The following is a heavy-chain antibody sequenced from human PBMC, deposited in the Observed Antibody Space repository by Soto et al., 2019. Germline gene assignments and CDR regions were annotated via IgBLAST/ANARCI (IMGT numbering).Heavy chain of an antibody. CDR1: GGSISGYY. CDR2: VYDTGST. J-gene: IGHJ4*02. CDR3: ARSIAVPSSHIDH. D-gene: IGHD6-6*01. Sequence: SETLSLTCSVSGGSISGYYWSWIRQAPGKGLEWIGYVYDTGSTSYNPSLQSRVTISVDTSKKQFSLSLRLVTAADTAVYFCARSIAVPSSHIDHWGQGTQVTVSS. V-gene: IGHV4-59*01.